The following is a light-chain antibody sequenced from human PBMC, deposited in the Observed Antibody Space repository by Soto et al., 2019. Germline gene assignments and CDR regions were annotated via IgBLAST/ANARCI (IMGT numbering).Light chain of an antibody. Sequence: EIVLTQSPGTLSLSPGERATLSCRASQSVSSRYLAWYQQKPGQAPRLLIYGASSRATGIPDRFSGSGSGTEFTLTISSLQSEDFAVYYCQQYNNWRTFGQGTKVDIK. CDR1: QSVSSRY. CDR2: GAS. CDR3: QQYNNWRT. J-gene: IGKJ1*01. V-gene: IGKV3-20*01.